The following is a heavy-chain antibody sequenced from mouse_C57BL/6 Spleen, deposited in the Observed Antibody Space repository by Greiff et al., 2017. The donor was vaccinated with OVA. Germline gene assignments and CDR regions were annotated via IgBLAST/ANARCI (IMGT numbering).Heavy chain of an antibody. CDR2: IYPGSGST. J-gene: IGHJ3*01. CDR3: ARALYGNYPWFAY. Sequence: QVQLQQPGAELVKPGASVKMSCKASGYTFTSYWITWVKQRPGQGLEWIGDIYPGSGSTNYNEKFKSKATLTVDTSSSTAYMQLSSLTSEDSAVYYCARALYGNYPWFAYWGQGTLVTVSA. V-gene: IGHV1-55*01. CDR1: GYTFTSYW. D-gene: IGHD2-1*01.